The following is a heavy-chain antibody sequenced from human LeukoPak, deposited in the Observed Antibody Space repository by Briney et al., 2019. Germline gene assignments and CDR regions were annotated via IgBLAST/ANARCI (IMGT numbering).Heavy chain of an antibody. CDR1: GFTFSTYA. CDR3: ARDKIVGATYFDY. Sequence: PGGTLRLSCAASGFTFSTYAMSWVRQAPGKGLEWVSSISGSGDSTYYADSVKGRFTISRDNSKNSLYLQMNSLRAEDTAVYYCARDKIVGATYFDYWGQGTLVTVSS. D-gene: IGHD1-26*01. J-gene: IGHJ4*02. CDR2: ISGSGDST. V-gene: IGHV3-23*01.